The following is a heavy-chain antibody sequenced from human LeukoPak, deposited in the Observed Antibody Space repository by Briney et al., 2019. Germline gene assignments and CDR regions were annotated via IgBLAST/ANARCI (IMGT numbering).Heavy chain of an antibody. CDR2: IYYSGST. Sequence: SSETLSLTCTVSGGSISSGGYYWSWIRQHPGKGLEWIGYIYYSGSTYYNPSLKSRVTISVDTSKNQFSLKLSSVTAADTAVYYCARTLVVVYYYMDVWGKGTTVTVSS. CDR1: GGSISSGGYY. D-gene: IGHD2-15*01. CDR3: ARTLVVVYYYMDV. J-gene: IGHJ6*03. V-gene: IGHV4-31*03.